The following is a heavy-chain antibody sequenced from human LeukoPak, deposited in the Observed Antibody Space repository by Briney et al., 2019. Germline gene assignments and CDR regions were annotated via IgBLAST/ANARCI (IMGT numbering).Heavy chain of an antibody. CDR1: GYTFTGYY. D-gene: IGHD5-18*01. J-gene: IGHJ4*02. Sequence: ASVKVSCKASGYTFTGYYMHWVRQAPGQGLEWMGWINPNSGGTNYAQKFQGRVTMTRDTSISTAYMELSRLRSDDTAVYYCARGSEYSYGFTGRERTKSRLDYWGQGTLVTVS. CDR3: ARGSEYSYGFTGRERTKSRLDY. V-gene: IGHV1-2*02. CDR2: INPNSGGT.